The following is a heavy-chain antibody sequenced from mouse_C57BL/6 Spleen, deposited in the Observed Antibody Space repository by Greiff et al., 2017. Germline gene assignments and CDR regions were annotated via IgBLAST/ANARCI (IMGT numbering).Heavy chain of an antibody. CDR1: GFSLTSYG. D-gene: IGHD1-1*01. CDR2: IWRGGST. V-gene: IGHV2-5*01. CDR3: AKNKITTVVAGDAMDY. J-gene: IGHJ4*01. Sequence: QVQLQQSGPGLVQPSQSLSITCTVSGFSLTSYGVHWVRQSPGKGLEWLGVIWRGGSTDYNAAFMSRLSITKDNSKSQVFFKMNSLQADDTAIYYCAKNKITTVVAGDAMDYWGQGTSVTVSS.